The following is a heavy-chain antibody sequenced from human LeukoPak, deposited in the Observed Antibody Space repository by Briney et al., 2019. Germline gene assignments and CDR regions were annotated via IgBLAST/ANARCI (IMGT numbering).Heavy chain of an antibody. CDR3: ARAGGWSPNSWFDP. J-gene: IGHJ5*02. CDR2: IYYSGST. D-gene: IGHD6-19*01. V-gene: IGHV4-59*01. CDR1: GGSISSYY. Sequence: PSETLSLTCTVSGGSISSYYWSWIRQPPGKGLEWIGYIYYSGSTNYNPSLKSRVTISVDTSKNQFSLKLSSVTAADTAVYYCARAGGWSPNSWFDPWGQGSLVTVYS.